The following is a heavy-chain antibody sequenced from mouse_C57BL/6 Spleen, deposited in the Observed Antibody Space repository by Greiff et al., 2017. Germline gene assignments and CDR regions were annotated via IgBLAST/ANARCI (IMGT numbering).Heavy chain of an antibody. CDR3: ARSGLNYAMDY. D-gene: IGHD1-3*01. J-gene: IGHJ4*01. Sequence: QVQLKESGPELVKPGASVKISCKASGYAFSSSWMNWVKQRPGKGLEWIGRIYPGDGDTNYNGKFKGKATLTADKSSSTAYMQLSSLTSDDSAVYFCARSGLNYAMDYWGQGTSVTVSS. V-gene: IGHV1-82*01. CDR1: GYAFSSSW. CDR2: IYPGDGDT.